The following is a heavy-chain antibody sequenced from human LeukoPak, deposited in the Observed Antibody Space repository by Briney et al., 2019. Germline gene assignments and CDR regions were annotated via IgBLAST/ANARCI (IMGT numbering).Heavy chain of an antibody. CDR2: IAGSDGFT. J-gene: IGHJ4*02. V-gene: IGHV3-23*01. CDR1: GFPFSSYA. Sequence: GGSLRLSCAASGFPFSSYAMNWVRQAPGKGLEWVSVIAGSDGFTQYADSVKGRFTNSRDDSKNTVYLQMNRLRVEDTALYYCVRSLDYWGQGTLVTVSS. CDR3: VRSLDY.